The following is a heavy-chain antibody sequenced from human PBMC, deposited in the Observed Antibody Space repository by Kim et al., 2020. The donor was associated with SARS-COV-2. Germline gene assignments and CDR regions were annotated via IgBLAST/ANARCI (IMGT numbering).Heavy chain of an antibody. CDR2: INHSGST. CDR1: GGSFSGYY. Sequence: SETLSLTCAVYGGSFSGYYWSWIRQPPGKGLEWIGEINHSGSTNYNPSLKSRVTISVDTSKNQFSLKLSSVTAADMAVYYCASGRYSSSWYGVRDWFDPWGQGTLVTVSS. D-gene: IGHD6-13*01. CDR3: ASGRYSSSWYGVRDWFDP. V-gene: IGHV4-34*01. J-gene: IGHJ5*02.